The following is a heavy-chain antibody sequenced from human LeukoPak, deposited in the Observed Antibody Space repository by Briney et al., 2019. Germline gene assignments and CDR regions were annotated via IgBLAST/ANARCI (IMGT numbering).Heavy chain of an antibody. CDR3: ARRVLRFLEWLLKGYFDY. D-gene: IGHD3-3*01. J-gene: IGHJ4*02. CDR2: ISSNGGST. V-gene: IGHV3-64*01. Sequence: GGSLRLSCAASGFTFSSYAMHWVRQAPGKGLEYVSAISSNGGSTYYANSVKGRFTISRDNSKNTLYLQMGSLRAEDMAVYYCARRVLRFLEWLLKGYFDYWGQGTLVTVSS. CDR1: GFTFSSYA.